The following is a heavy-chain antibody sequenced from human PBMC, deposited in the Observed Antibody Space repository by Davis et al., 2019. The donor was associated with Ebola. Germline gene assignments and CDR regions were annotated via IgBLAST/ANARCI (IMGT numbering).Heavy chain of an antibody. V-gene: IGHV1-2*02. CDR1: GYTFTGYY. Sequence: ASVKVSCKASGYTFTGYYIPWVRQAPGQGLEWLGWINPNSGGTNYAEKFQGRVTMTRETSISTAYMELSRLRSDDTAVYYCARVKGRGGYLDYWGQGTLVTVSS. CDR2: INPNSGGT. CDR3: ARVKGRGGYLDY. D-gene: IGHD2-15*01. J-gene: IGHJ4*02.